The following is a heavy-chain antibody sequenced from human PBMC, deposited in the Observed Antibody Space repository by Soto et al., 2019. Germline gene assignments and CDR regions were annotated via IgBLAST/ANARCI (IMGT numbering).Heavy chain of an antibody. CDR2: IRAYNGDT. CDR1: GYTFTAYD. J-gene: IGHJ4*02. CDR3: ARAISSGYYPFFDY. Sequence: ASVKVSCKTSGYTFTAYDIYWVRQAPGQGLEWMGWIRAYNGDTNYAQKFQARVTMTTDTSISTAYMDLSRLRSDDTAVYYCARAISSGYYPFFDYWGQGTLVTVSS. V-gene: IGHV1-18*01. D-gene: IGHD3-22*01.